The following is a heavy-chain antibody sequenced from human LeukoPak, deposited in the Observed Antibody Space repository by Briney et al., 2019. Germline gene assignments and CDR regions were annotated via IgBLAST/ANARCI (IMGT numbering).Heavy chain of an antibody. CDR1: GGTFSSYA. D-gene: IGHD3-22*01. CDR2: IIPIFGTA. Sequence: SVKVSCKASGGTFSSYAISWVRQAPGQGLEWMGGIIPIFGTANYAQEFQGRVTITADESTSTAYMELSSLRSEDTAVYYCARDRWGSDSSGYGGDYWGQGTLVTVSS. J-gene: IGHJ4*02. V-gene: IGHV1-69*13. CDR3: ARDRWGSDSSGYGGDY.